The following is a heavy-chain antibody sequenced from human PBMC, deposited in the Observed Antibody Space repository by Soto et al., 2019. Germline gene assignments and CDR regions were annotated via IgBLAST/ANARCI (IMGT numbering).Heavy chain of an antibody. Sequence: QVQLQELGPGLVKTSETLSLTCTVSGGSVSSGSYFWSWIRQPPGKGLEWLGYIYYTGNTNYNPSLKSRLTISVDSSKNQFSLKLSSVTAADTAVYYCAREKTGYLTFFDSWGQGTLVTVSS. J-gene: IGHJ4*02. V-gene: IGHV4-61*01. D-gene: IGHD3-16*01. CDR1: GGSVSSGSYF. CDR2: IYYTGNT. CDR3: AREKTGYLTFFDS.